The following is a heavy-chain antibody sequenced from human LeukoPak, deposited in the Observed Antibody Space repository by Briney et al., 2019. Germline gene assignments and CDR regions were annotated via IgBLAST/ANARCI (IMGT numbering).Heavy chain of an antibody. V-gene: IGHV7-4-1*02. CDR2: IHPSTGKP. D-gene: IGHD3-16*02. J-gene: IGHJ4*02. CDR3: ARALDSLGGLSLPDY. CDR1: GYSFTNYA. Sequence: ASVKVSCKASGYSFTNYAMNWVRQAPGQGLEWMGWIHPSTGKPAYAQGFTGRFVFSLGTSVSTTYLQISSLKAEDTALYFCARALDSLGGLSLPDYWGQGTLVTVSS.